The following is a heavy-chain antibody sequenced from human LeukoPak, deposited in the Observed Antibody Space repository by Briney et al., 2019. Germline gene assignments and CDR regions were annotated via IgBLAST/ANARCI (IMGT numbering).Heavy chain of an antibody. CDR1: GFTFSSYA. J-gene: IGHJ4*02. CDR3: AKEIAVAGYMN. CDR2: ISGSGGST. V-gene: IGHV3-23*01. Sequence: GGSLRLSCAASGFTFSSYAISWVRQAPGKGLEWVSAISGSGGSTYYADSVKGRFTISRDNSRNTLYLQMNSLRAEDTAVYYCAKEIAVAGYMNWGQGTLVTVSS. D-gene: IGHD6-19*01.